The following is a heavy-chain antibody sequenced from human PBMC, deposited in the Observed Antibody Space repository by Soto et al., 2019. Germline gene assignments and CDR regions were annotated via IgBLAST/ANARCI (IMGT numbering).Heavy chain of an antibody. CDR1: GFIFSSYA. Sequence: EVQLLESGGGLVQPGGSLRLSCAASGFIFSSYAMSWVRQAPGKGLEWVSGISGSGGSTSYADSVKGRFTISRDNSKNALYLHMNSLRAEDTAVYYCAKRFKYGSGTSCYDDWGQGTLVTVSS. CDR2: ISGSGGST. CDR3: AKRFKYGSGTSCYDD. V-gene: IGHV3-23*01. J-gene: IGHJ4*02. D-gene: IGHD2-2*01.